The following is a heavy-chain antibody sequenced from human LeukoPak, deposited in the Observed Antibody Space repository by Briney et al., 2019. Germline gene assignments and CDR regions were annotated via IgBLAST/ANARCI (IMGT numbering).Heavy chain of an antibody. CDR2: IKQDGSEK. D-gene: IGHD3-16*01. Sequence: PGGTLRLSCAAPGFTFSSYGMSWVRQAPGKGLEGGANIKQDGSEKYYVDSVKGRVTISRDNAENSLYLQMNSLRAEDTAVYYCARDLYLRLGVFGGQGTLVTVSS. V-gene: IGHV3-7*01. CDR3: ARDLYLRLGVF. CDR1: GFTFSSYG. J-gene: IGHJ4*02.